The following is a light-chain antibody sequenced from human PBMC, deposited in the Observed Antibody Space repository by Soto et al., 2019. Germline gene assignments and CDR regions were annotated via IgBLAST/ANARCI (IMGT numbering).Light chain of an antibody. CDR2: DVS. V-gene: IGLV2-14*01. CDR3: SSYTSSSIL. Sequence: QSALTQPASVSGSPGQSITIYCTGTSSDVGGYNYVSWYQQHPGKAPKLMIYDVSNRPSGVSNRFSGSKSGNTASLTISGLQAEDEADYYCSSYTSSSILFGGGTKLTVL. J-gene: IGLJ2*01. CDR1: SSDVGGYNY.